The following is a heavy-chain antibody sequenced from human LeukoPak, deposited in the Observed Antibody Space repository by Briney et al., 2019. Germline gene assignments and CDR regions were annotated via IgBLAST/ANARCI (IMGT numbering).Heavy chain of an antibody. CDR3: ASGLRRDWFDP. V-gene: IGHV4-59*01. D-gene: IGHD2-21*01. CDR1: GGSISGYY. J-gene: IGHJ5*02. CDR2: IYYSGNT. Sequence: SETLSLTCTVSGGSISGYYWSWIRQSPGKGLEWIGFIYYSGNTNSNPSLKSRVTMSVDTSKNQFSLRLTSVTAADTAVYYCASGLRRDWFDPWGQGTLVTVSS.